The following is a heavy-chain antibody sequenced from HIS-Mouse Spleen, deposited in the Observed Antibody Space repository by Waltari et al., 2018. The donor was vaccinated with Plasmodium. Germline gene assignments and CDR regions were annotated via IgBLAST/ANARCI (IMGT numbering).Heavy chain of an antibody. CDR1: GGSISSSSYY. Sequence: QLQLQESGPGLVKPSETLSLTCTVSGGSISSSSYYWGWIRQPPGKGLEWIGSIYYSGSTYHNPALKSRVTISVDTSKNQFSLKLSSVTAADTAVYYCASILGRHYWGQGTLVTVSS. CDR3: ASILGRHY. CDR2: IYYSGST. D-gene: IGHD7-27*01. V-gene: IGHV4-39*07. J-gene: IGHJ4*02.